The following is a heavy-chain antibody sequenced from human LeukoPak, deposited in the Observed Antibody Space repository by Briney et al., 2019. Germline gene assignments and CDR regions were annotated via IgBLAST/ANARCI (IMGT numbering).Heavy chain of an antibody. J-gene: IGHJ4*02. Sequence: SETLSLTCTVSGGSISSYYWSWIRQPPGKGLEWIGYIYYSGSTNYNPSLKSRVTISVDTSKNQFSLKLSSVTAADTAVYYCAKAPVGWLRPLDYWGQGTLVTVSS. D-gene: IGHD5-12*01. CDR2: IYYSGST. V-gene: IGHV4-59*01. CDR3: AKAPVGWLRPLDY. CDR1: GGSISSYY.